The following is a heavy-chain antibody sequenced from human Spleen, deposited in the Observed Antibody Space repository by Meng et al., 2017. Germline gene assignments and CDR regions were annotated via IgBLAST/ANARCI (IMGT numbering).Heavy chain of an antibody. V-gene: IGHV3-15*01. CDR2: IKSKIDGGTT. CDR1: GFIFSNAW. J-gene: IGHJ4*02. Sequence: GESLKISCAASGFIFSNAWMSWVRQAPGKGLEWVGRIKSKIDGGTTDFVAPVKGRFTISRDDSKNTLYLQMNSLITEDTAVYFCATGAAAADHWGQGTLVTVSS. D-gene: IGHD6-13*01. CDR3: ATGAAAADH.